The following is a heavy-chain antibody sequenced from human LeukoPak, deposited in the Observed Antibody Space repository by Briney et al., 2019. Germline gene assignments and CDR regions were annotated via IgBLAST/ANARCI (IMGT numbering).Heavy chain of an antibody. D-gene: IGHD6-13*01. CDR1: GYSFTSYC. J-gene: IGHJ4*02. CDR2: IYPGDSDT. CDR3: ARRWYSSSWLLDY. Sequence: GESLKISCKGSGYSFTSYCIGWVRQMPGKGLEWMGIIYPGDSDTTYSPSFQGQVTISADKSISTAYLQWSSLKASDTAMYYCARRWYSSSWLLDYWGQGTLVTVSS. V-gene: IGHV5-51*01.